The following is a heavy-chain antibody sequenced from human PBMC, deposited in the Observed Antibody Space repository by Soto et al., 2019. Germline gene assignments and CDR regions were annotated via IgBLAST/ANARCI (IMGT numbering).Heavy chain of an antibody. D-gene: IGHD5-12*01. CDR3: ASDKDRLQLCGNYYYILDV. Sequence: QVQLEQSGAEVKKPGSSVKVSCKASGGTFSNSAISWVRQAPGQGLEWMGGIMPIFRTPDYAQKFQGRVTITADESTITAYMELRGLRSDDTAVYYCASDKDRLQLCGNYYYILDVWGQGTTVTVSS. V-gene: IGHV1-69*12. CDR1: GGTFSNSA. CDR2: IMPIFRTP. J-gene: IGHJ6*02.